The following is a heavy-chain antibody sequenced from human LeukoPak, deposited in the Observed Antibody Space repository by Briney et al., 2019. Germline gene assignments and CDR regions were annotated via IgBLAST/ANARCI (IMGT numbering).Heavy chain of an antibody. CDR2: MNANSGNT. J-gene: IGHJ4*02. Sequence: GASVKVSCKASGYTFTSYDINWVRQATGQGLEWMGWMNANSGNTGYAQKFQGRVTMTRNTSISTAYMELSNLRAEDTAVYYCARSLRGWLQSGVAYWGQGTLVTVSS. CDR1: GYTFTSYD. D-gene: IGHD5-24*01. CDR3: ARSLRGWLQSGVAY. V-gene: IGHV1-8*01.